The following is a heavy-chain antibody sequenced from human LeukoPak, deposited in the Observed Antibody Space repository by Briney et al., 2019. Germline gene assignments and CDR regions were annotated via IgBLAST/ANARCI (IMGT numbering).Heavy chain of an antibody. CDR1: GFTFSSYG. J-gene: IGHJ4*02. CDR3: ANHRSGYYYVYFDY. CDR2: ISGSGGST. D-gene: IGHD3-22*01. Sequence: SGGSLRLSCAASGFTFSSYGMSWVRQAPGKGLEWVSAISGSGGSTYYADSVKGRFTISRDNSKNTLYLQMNSLRAEDTAVYYCANHRSGYYYVYFDYWGQGTLVTVSS. V-gene: IGHV3-23*01.